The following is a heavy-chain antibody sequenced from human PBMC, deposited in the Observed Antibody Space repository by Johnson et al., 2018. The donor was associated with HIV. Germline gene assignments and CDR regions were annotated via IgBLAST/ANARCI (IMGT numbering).Heavy chain of an antibody. D-gene: IGHD2-21*01. Sequence: VQLVESGGTLVQPDRSLRLSCAASGFTFSDDYMSWISQAPGKGLEWVSYISRSGSTITYADSVKGRFTISRDNAKNSLYLQMNSLRAEDTAVYYCARYSGAFDTWGQGTMVTVSS. CDR3: ARYSGAFDT. V-gene: IGHV3-11*04. CDR1: GFTFSDDY. CDR2: ISRSGSTI. J-gene: IGHJ3*02.